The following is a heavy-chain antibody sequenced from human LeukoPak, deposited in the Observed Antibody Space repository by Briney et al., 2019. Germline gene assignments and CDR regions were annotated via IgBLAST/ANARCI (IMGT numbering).Heavy chain of an antibody. Sequence: PGRSLRLSCAASGFTFSSYGMHRVRQAPGKGLEWVAVISYDGSNKYYADSVKGRFTISRDNSKNTLYLQMNSLRAEDTAVYYCAKDYDFWSGYIGYWGQGTLVTVSS. V-gene: IGHV3-30*18. J-gene: IGHJ4*02. CDR3: AKDYDFWSGYIGY. CDR2: ISYDGSNK. D-gene: IGHD3-3*01. CDR1: GFTFSSYG.